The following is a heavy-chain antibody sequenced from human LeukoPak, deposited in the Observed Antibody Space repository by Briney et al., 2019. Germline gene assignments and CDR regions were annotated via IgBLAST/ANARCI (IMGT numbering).Heavy chain of an antibody. J-gene: IGHJ4*02. CDR1: GYSFTSYW. D-gene: IGHD5-24*01. V-gene: IGHV5-51*01. CDR2: IYPGDSDT. Sequence: GESLKISCKGSGYSFTSYWIGGVRQMPAKGLEWMGIIYPGDSDTRYSPSFQGKLTISVDKSINTPYLQWSSLNASDTAMYYCARLRDGYNFLPGHWGKGTLVTVSS. CDR3: ARLRDGYNFLPGH.